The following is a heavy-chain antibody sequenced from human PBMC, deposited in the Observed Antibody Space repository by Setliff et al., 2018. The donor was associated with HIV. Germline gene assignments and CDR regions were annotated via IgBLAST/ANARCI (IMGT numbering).Heavy chain of an antibody. CDR2: ISGSGDST. J-gene: IGHJ6*03. D-gene: IGHD1-7*01. CDR1: GFTFSHYA. V-gene: IGHV3-23*01. Sequence: GGSLRLSCAASGFTFSHYAMTWVRQAPGEGLEWVSAISGSGDSTYYADSVKGRFTISRDSSKNTLYLQMNSLRAEDTAVYYCTRDYAFDWNSVMDVWGKGTTVTVSS. CDR3: TRDYAFDWNSVMDV.